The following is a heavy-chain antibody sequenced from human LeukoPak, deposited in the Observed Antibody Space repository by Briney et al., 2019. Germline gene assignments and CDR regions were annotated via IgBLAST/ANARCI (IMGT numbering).Heavy chain of an antibody. Sequence: SETLSLTCSVSGGSLSSSTYYWSWIRQPPGKGLEWIGYIYYSGSTNYNPSLKSRVTISVDTSKNQFSLKLSSVTAADTAVYYCARGEYSSGWNYYYYYYMDVWGKGTTVTVSS. CDR2: IYYSGST. J-gene: IGHJ6*03. D-gene: IGHD6-19*01. CDR1: GGSLSSSTYY. V-gene: IGHV4-61*01. CDR3: ARGEYSSGWNYYYYYYMDV.